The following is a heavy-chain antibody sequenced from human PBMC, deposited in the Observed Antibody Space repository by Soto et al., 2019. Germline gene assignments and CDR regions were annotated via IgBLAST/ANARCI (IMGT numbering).Heavy chain of an antibody. J-gene: IGHJ6*02. CDR2: ISGYNGDT. D-gene: IGHD6-6*01. V-gene: IGHV1-18*04. CDR3: ARDKPQQIVGYNYYYGMDV. CDR1: GYTFTSFG. Sequence: QLHLVQSGAEVKKPGASVKVSCTASGYTFTSFGVSWVRQVPGQGLERMGWISGYNGDTDYAQKFQGRVTMTTDRYTSTAYMEVRSLRSDDTAVYYCARDKPQQIVGYNYYYGMDVWGQVTTVTVSS.